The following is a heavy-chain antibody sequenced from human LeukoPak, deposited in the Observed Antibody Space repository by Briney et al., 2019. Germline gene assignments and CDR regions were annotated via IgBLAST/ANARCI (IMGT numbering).Heavy chain of an antibody. Sequence: PGGSLRLSCAASGFSFSSYWMHWVRQAPGKGLVWVARIQYDGSTTNYADSVKGRFTISSDNAKKTLYVQMNSLRAEDTAVYYCARALVAGVTLNALDIWGQGTMVTVSS. CDR3: ARALVAGVTLNALDI. J-gene: IGHJ3*02. D-gene: IGHD2-15*01. V-gene: IGHV3-74*01. CDR1: GFSFSSYW. CDR2: IQYDGSTT.